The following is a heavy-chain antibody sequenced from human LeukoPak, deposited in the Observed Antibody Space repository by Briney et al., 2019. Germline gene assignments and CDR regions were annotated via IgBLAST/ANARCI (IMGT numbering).Heavy chain of an antibody. J-gene: IGHJ6*03. CDR3: ARDSESVVAAIRDFYYHMDV. CDR1: GFTFSTYW. CDR2: IKQDGTEK. Sequence: GGSLRLSCAASGFTFSTYWMSWVRQAPGKGLEWVANIKQDGTEKYYVDSVKGRFTISRDNAKNSLYLQMNSLRAEDTAVYYCARDSESVVAAIRDFYYHMDVWGEGTTVTVSS. D-gene: IGHD2-21*02. V-gene: IGHV3-7*01.